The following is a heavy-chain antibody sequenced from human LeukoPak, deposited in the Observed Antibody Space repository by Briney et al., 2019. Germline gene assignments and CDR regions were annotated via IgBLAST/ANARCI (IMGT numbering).Heavy chain of an antibody. D-gene: IGHD6-19*01. CDR1: GFTVSSNY. Sequence: GGSLRLSCAASGFTVSSNYMSWVRQAAGKGLEWVSVSYSGGSTYYADSVKGRFTISRDNSKNTLYLQVNSLSAEDAAGYYFAGGPQWLVSWGQGTLVTVSS. CDR2: SYSGGST. J-gene: IGHJ5*02. V-gene: IGHV3-66*01. CDR3: AGGPQWLVS.